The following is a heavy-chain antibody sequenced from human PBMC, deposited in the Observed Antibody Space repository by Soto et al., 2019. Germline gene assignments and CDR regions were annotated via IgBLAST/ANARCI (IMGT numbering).Heavy chain of an antibody. V-gene: IGHV3-33*01. CDR1: GFTFSSYG. CDR3: AREFRGHIAEKQWLVLHLDY. D-gene: IGHD6-19*01. CDR2: IWYDGSNK. J-gene: IGHJ4*02. Sequence: GGSLRLSCAASGFTFSSYGMHWVRQAPGKGLEWVAVIWYDGSNKYYADSVKGRFTISRDNSKNTLYLQMNSLRAEDTAVYYCAREFRGHIAEKQWLVLHLDYWGQGTLVTVSS.